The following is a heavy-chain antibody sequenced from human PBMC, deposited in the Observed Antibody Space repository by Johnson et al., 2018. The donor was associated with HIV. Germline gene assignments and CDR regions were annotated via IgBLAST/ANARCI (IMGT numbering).Heavy chain of an antibody. CDR3: AGRRYSTSLQEAFDI. J-gene: IGHJ3*02. D-gene: IGHD6-13*01. CDR2: ISGNGGST. Sequence: VQLVESGGGLVQPGESLRLSCGASGFTFSSHHMHWVRHAPGKGLEHVSAISGNGGSTYYANSVKGRFTISRDNFKNTLYLQMGSLTAEDMAVYYCAGRRYSTSLQEAFDIWGRGTMVTVSS. CDR1: GFTFSSHH. V-gene: IGHV3-64*01.